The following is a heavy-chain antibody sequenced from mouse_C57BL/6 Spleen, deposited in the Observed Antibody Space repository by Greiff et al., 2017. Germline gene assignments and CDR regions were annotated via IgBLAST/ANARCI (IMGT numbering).Heavy chain of an antibody. Sequence: QVQLQQPGAELVMPGASVKLSCKASGYTFTSYWMHWVKQRPGQGLEWIGEIDPSDSYTNYNQKFKGKSTLTVDKSSSTAYMQLSSLTSDDSAVYYCASGGLRRPFAYWGQGTLVTVSA. CDR3: ASGGLRRPFAY. CDR2: IDPSDSYT. V-gene: IGHV1-69*01. CDR1: GYTFTSYW. D-gene: IGHD2-4*01. J-gene: IGHJ3*01.